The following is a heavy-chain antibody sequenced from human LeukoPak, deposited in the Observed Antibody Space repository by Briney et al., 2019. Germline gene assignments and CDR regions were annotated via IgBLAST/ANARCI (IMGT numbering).Heavy chain of an antibody. Sequence: GGSLRLSCAASGFTFCSYRMSWVRQAAGKGLEWVANIKQDGSEKYYVDSVKGRFTFSRDNAKNSLYLQMNSLRAEDTAVYYCARGFNWAFDYWGQGTLVTVSS. D-gene: IGHD7-27*01. CDR3: ARGFNWAFDY. J-gene: IGHJ4*02. CDR1: GFTFCSYR. V-gene: IGHV3-7*01. CDR2: IKQDGSEK.